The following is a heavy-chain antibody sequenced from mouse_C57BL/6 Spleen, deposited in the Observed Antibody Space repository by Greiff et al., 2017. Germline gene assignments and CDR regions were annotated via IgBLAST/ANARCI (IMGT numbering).Heavy chain of an antibody. D-gene: IGHD2-3*01. V-gene: IGHV1-26*01. CDR3: AYDYFAY. Sequence: VQLQQSGPELVKPGASVKISCKASGYTFTDYYMNWVKQSHGKSLEWIGDINPNNGGTRYNQKFKGKATLTADKSSSTAYMELSSLTSEDSAAYYCAYDYFAYWGQGTTLTVSS. CDR2: INPNNGGT. CDR1: GYTFTDYY. J-gene: IGHJ2*01.